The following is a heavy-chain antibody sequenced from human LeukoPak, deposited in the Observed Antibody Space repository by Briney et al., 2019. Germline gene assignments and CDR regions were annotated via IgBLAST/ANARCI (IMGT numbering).Heavy chain of an antibody. D-gene: IGHD2-2*02. CDR3: ARVGLNCSSTSCYRVYFDY. CDR1: GFTFSSYA. CDR2: ISYDGSNK. V-gene: IGHV3-30-3*01. J-gene: IGHJ4*02. Sequence: GGSLRLSCAASGFTFSSYAMHWVRQAPGKGLEWVAVISYDGSNKYYADSVKGRFTISRDNSKNTLYLQVNSLRAEDTAVYYCARVGLNCSSTSCYRVYFDYWGQGTLVTVSS.